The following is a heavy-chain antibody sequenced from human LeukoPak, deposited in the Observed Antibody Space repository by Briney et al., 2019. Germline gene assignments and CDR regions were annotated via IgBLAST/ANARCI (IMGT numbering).Heavy chain of an antibody. J-gene: IGHJ4*02. CDR3: ARDIGNHFGGLDHYYYDY. V-gene: IGHV6-1*01. Sequence: SQTLSLTCAISGDSVSTYSGAWNWIRQSPSRGLEWLGRTYYRSKLNNDYAESVKSRITIHADTSKNQFSMQLNSVTPEDTAVYYCARDIGNHFGGLDHYYYDYWGPGTLVTVSS. CDR2: TYYRSKLNN. CDR1: GDSVSTYSGA. D-gene: IGHD2-15*01.